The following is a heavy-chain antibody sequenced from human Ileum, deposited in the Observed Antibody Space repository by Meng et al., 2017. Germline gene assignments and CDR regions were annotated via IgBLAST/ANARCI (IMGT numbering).Heavy chain of an antibody. CDR3: TTTYGSGP. V-gene: IGHV3-15*01. CDR2: IRSKAAGGIT. Sequence: GGSLRLSCAASGFRFDDAWMSWVRQAPGKGLEWIGRIRSKAAGGITEYIAPVKGRFTISRDDSKNTMYLQMNSLKTDDTAVYYCTTTYGSGPWGQGTRVTVSS. D-gene: IGHD6-19*01. CDR1: GFRFDDAW. J-gene: IGHJ5*02.